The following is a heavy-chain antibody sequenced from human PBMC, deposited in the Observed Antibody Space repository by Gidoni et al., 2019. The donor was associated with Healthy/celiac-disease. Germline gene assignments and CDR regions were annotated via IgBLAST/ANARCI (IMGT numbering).Heavy chain of an antibody. CDR3: ARQEMVVVPAAITGWFDP. CDR2: IYYSGRT. CDR1: GGSISVGCTY. D-gene: IGHD2-2*02. V-gene: IGHV4-39*01. Sequence: RRESGQGLGKLPETLSPTAPVSGGSISVGCTYWGWIRQPPGKGLEWIGSIYYSGRTYYNPSLKSRVTISVDTSKNQFSLKLSSVTAADTAVYYCARQEMVVVPAAITGWFDPWGQGTLVTVSS. J-gene: IGHJ5*02.